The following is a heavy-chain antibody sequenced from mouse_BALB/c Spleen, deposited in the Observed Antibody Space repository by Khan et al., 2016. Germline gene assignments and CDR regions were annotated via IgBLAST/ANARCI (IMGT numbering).Heavy chain of an antibody. Sequence: VQLKESGGGLVQPGGSLKLSCAASGFDFSRYWMSWVRQAPGKGLEWIGEINPDSSTINYTPSLKDKFIISRDNAKNTLYLQMSKVRSEDTALXYCGRLNYYGYMNYWGQGTTLTVSS. CDR3: GRLNYYGYMNY. J-gene: IGHJ2*01. V-gene: IGHV4-1*02. CDR2: INPDSSTI. D-gene: IGHD1-2*01. CDR1: GFDFSRYW.